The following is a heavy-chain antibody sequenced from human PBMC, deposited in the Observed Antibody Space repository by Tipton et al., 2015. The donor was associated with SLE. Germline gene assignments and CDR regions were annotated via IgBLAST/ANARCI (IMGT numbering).Heavy chain of an antibody. Sequence: TLSLTCAVYGGSFSSYYWSWIRQPPGKGLEWIGYIYYSGSTYYNPSLKSRVTISVDTSKNQFSLKLSSVTAADTAVYFCASWNDSSGYYSSGYYWGQGTLVTVSS. CDR2: IYYSGST. CDR1: GGSFSSYY. J-gene: IGHJ4*02. D-gene: IGHD3-22*01. CDR3: ASWNDSSGYYSSGYY. V-gene: IGHV4-59*07.